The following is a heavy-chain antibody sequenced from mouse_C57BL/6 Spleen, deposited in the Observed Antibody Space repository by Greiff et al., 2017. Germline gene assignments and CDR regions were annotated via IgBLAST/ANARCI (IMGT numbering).Heavy chain of an antibody. V-gene: IGHV5-9-1*02. CDR1: GFTFSSYA. CDR2: ISSGGDYI. D-gene: IGHD1-1*01. Sequence: EVKVVESGEGLVKPGGSLKLSCAASGFTFSSYAMSWVRQTPEKRLEWVAYISSGGDYIYYADTVKGRFTISRDYTRNTLYLQMSSLKSEDTAMYYCTREGTTVVAPYWYFDVWGTGTTVTVSS. J-gene: IGHJ1*03. CDR3: TREGTTVVAPYWYFDV.